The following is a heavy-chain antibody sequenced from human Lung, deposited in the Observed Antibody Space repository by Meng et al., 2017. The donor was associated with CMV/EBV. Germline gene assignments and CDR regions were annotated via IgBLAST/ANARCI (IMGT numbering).Heavy chain of an antibody. J-gene: IGHJ3*02. D-gene: IGHD2-2*01. CDR1: GFXFSTYS. V-gene: IGHV3-21*01. CDR2: ITSSSSYI. CDR3: AIYCSTTTCPPGHDAFAI. Sequence: GGSXRLXCAASGFXFSTYSMNWVRQAPGKGLEWVSFITSSSSYIYYADSVRGRFTISRDNAKNSLYLQMNSLRAEDTAVYYCAIYCSTTTCPPGHDAFAIXGQGXMVTVSS.